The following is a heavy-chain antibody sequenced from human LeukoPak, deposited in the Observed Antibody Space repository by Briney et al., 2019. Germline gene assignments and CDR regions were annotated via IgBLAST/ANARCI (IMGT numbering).Heavy chain of an antibody. D-gene: IGHD4-11*01. Sequence: GGSLRLSCAASGFTFSSYAMHWVRQAPGKGLEWVAVISYDGSNKYYADSVKGRFTISRDNSKNTLYLQMNSLRAEDTAVYYCARGQVTDYSPPYYYYYYYMDVWGKGTTVTVSS. CDR2: ISYDGSNK. CDR1: GFTFSSYA. CDR3: ARGQVTDYSPPYYYYYYYMDV. J-gene: IGHJ6*03. V-gene: IGHV3-30-3*01.